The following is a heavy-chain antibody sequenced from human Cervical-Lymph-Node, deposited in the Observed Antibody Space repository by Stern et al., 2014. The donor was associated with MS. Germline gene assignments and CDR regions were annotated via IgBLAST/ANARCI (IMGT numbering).Heavy chain of an antibody. CDR2: IWYDGSNN. D-gene: IGHD3-3*01. Sequence: QVQLVQSGGGVVQPGRSLRLSCAASGFTFSSYGMHWVRQAPGKGLEWVAVIWYDGSNNYYADSVKGRFTISRDNSKNTLYLQMNSLRAEDTAVYYCARDQWYGNDFWSGYLVNLSYRTGYYYYGMDVWGQGTTVTVSS. CDR1: GFTFSSYG. J-gene: IGHJ6*02. V-gene: IGHV3-33*01. CDR3: ARDQWYGNDFWSGYLVNLSYRTGYYYYGMDV.